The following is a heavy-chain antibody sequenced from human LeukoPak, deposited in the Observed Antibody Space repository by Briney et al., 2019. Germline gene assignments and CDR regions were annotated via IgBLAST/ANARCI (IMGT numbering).Heavy chain of an antibody. CDR3: ASTGYSSGWGNSN. CDR1: GGSISSYY. Sequence: PSETLSLTCTVSGGSISSYYWSWIRQPPGKGLEWIGYIYTSGSTNYNPSLKGRVTISVDTSKNQFSLKLSSVTAADTAVYYCASTGYSSGWGNSNWGQGTLVTVSS. V-gene: IGHV4-4*09. J-gene: IGHJ4*02. D-gene: IGHD6-19*01. CDR2: IYTSGST.